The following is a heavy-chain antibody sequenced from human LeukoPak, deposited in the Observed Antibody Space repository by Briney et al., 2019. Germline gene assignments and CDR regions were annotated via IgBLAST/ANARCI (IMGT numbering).Heavy chain of an antibody. CDR3: ARALLYYYDSSGYLDF. V-gene: IGHV3-53*01. CDR2: IYSGGST. J-gene: IGHJ4*02. Sequence: PGGSLRLSCAASGFTVSSNYMGWVRQAPGKGLEWVSIIYSGGSTYYADSVRGRFTISRDNSKNTLYLQMNSLRAEDTAVYYCARALLYYYDSSGYLDFWGQGTLVTVSS. CDR1: GFTVSSNY. D-gene: IGHD3-22*01.